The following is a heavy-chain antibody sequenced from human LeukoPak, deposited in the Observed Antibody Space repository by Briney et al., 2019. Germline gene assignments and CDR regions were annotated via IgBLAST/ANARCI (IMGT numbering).Heavy chain of an antibody. CDR3: TRSPTLGYCSGGSCYWRDNWFDP. CDR1: GFTFGDYA. J-gene: IGHJ5*02. D-gene: IGHD2-15*01. Sequence: PGGSLRLSCTASGFTFGDYAMSWVRQAPGKGLEWVGFIRSKAYGGTTEYAASVKGRFTIRRDDSKSIAYLQMNSLKTEDTAVYYCTRSPTLGYCSGGSCYWRDNWFDPWGQGTLVTVSS. V-gene: IGHV3-49*04. CDR2: IRSKAYGGTT.